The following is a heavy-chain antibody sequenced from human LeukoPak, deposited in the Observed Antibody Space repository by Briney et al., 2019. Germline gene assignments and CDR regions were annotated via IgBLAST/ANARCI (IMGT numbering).Heavy chain of an antibody. CDR1: GFTFNSYA. D-gene: IGHD4-17*01. Sequence: PGGSLRLSCAASGFTFNSYAMHWVRQAPGKGLVYVSAISSNGGSTYYADSVKGRFTISRDNSKNTLYLQMGSLRAEDMAVYYCARAPTVTIYYYYYMDVWGKGTTVTVSS. V-gene: IGHV3-64*02. CDR2: ISSNGGST. CDR3: ARAPTVTIYYYYYMDV. J-gene: IGHJ6*03.